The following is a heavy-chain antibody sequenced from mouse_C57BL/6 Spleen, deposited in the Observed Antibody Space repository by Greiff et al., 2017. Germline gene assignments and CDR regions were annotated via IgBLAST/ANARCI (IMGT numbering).Heavy chain of an antibody. V-gene: IGHV5-6*02. CDR1: GFTFSSYG. J-gene: IGHJ4*01. CDR3: ARHAFINYGSSYGAMDY. Sequence: DVKLVESGGDLVKPGGSLKLSCAASGFTFSSYGMSWVRQTPDKRLEWVATISSGGSYTYYPDSVKGRFTISRDHAKKTLYLQMSSLKSEDTAMYYCARHAFINYGSSYGAMDYWGQGTSVTVSS. D-gene: IGHD1-1*01. CDR2: ISSGGSYT.